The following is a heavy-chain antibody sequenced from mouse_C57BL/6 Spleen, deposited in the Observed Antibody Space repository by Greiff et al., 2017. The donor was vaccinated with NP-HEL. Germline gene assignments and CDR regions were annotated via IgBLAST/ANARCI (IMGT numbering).Heavy chain of an antibody. CDR3: TRGNYSAWFAY. D-gene: IGHD2-1*01. J-gene: IGHJ3*01. V-gene: IGHV14-4*01. CDR1: GFNIKDDY. CDR2: IDPENGDT. Sequence: VQLQQSGAELVRPGASVKLSCTASGFNIKDDYMHWVKQRPEQGLEWIGWIDPENGDTEYASKFQGKATITADTSSNTAYLQLSSLTSEDTAVYYCTRGNYSAWFAYGGQGTLVTVSA.